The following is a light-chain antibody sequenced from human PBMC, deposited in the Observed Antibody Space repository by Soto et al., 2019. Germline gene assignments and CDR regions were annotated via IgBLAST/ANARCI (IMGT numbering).Light chain of an antibody. V-gene: IGLV2-14*01. J-gene: IGLJ1*01. Sequence: QSVLTQPASVSGSPGQSITISCTGTSSDVGGYNYVSWYQQHPGKAPKLMIYDVSNRPSGVSNRFSGSKSGNTASLTISGLQAEDEADYYCSSYTSSSTLVFGTGTKVTAL. CDR3: SSYTSSSTLV. CDR1: SSDVGGYNY. CDR2: DVS.